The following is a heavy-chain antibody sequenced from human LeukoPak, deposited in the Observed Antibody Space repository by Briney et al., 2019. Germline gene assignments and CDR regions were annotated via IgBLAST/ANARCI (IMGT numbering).Heavy chain of an antibody. CDR2: IFASGST. CDR1: GGSISSYS. CDR3: ARHQGDRGSGSYFGD. D-gene: IGHD3-10*01. V-gene: IGHV4-4*07. Sequence: PSETLSLTCTVSGGSISSYSWSWIRQPAGKGLEWIGRIFASGSTKYNPSLKSRVTMSVDTSKNQFSLKLSSVTAADTAVYYCARHQGDRGSGSYFGDWGQGTLVTVSS. J-gene: IGHJ4*02.